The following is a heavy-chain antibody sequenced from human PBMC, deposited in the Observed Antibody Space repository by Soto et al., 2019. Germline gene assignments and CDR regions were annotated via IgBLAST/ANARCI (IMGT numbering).Heavy chain of an antibody. CDR2: IWYDGSNK. Sequence: VGSLRLSCAASGFTFSSYGMHWVRQAPGKGLEWVAVIWYDGSNKYYADSVKGRFTISRDNSKNTLYLQMNSLRAEDTAVYCCARDQQQWFDPWGQGTLVTVSS. J-gene: IGHJ5*02. CDR3: ARDQQQWFDP. V-gene: IGHV3-33*01. D-gene: IGHD5-18*01. CDR1: GFTFSSYG.